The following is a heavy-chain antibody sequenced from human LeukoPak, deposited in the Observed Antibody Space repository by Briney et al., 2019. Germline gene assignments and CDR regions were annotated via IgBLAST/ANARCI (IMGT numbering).Heavy chain of an antibody. CDR1: GYSITSGYY. CDR3: ASVPIVGSGTYSNWYFDL. Sequence: PSETLSLTCTVSGYSITSGYYWGWIRQPPGKGLEYIGSIYHSGNAYYNPSLKSRVAISVDTSKNQFSLQLSSVTAADTAVYYCASVPIVGSGTYSNWYFDLWGRGTLGTVSS. CDR2: IYHSGNA. D-gene: IGHD1-26*01. V-gene: IGHV4-38-2*02. J-gene: IGHJ2*01.